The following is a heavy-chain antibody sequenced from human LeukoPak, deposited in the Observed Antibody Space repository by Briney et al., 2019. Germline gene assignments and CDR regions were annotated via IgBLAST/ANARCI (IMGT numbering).Heavy chain of an antibody. CDR2: IRYDGSNK. V-gene: IGHV3-30*02. J-gene: IGHJ4*02. CDR1: GFTFSSYA. D-gene: IGHD6-19*01. Sequence: PGGSLRLSCAASGFTFSSYAMSWVRQAPGKGLEWVAFIRYDGSNKYYADSVKGRFTISGDNSKNTLYLQMNSLRAEDTAVYYCAKVKQWLGSFDYWGQGTLVTVSS. CDR3: AKVKQWLGSFDY.